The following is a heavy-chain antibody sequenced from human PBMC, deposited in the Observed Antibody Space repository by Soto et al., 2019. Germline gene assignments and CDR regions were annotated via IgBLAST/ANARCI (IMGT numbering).Heavy chain of an antibody. CDR1: GGSISGYY. J-gene: IGHJ4*02. Sequence: PSETLSLTCTVSGGSISGYYWSWIRQPPGKGLEWIGYIFYGGGTNYNPSLKSRLTISVDTSKNQFSLNLTSVTAADTAVYYCATFYGDSCDYWGQGTLVTVSS. CDR2: IFYGGGT. D-gene: IGHD4-17*01. CDR3: ATFYGDSCDY. V-gene: IGHV4-59*12.